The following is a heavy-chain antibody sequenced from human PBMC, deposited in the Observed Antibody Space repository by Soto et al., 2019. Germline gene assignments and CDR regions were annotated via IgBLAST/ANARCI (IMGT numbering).Heavy chain of an antibody. D-gene: IGHD4-4*01. CDR1: VFLFSDAW. CDR3: TTDPYSTRDY. Sequence: GGTLSLSCASSVFLFSDAWINWARHAPGKGLEWVGRVKSKTDGGTTDYAAPVKGRFTISRDDSKNTLFLQMNSLKIEDTALYYCTTDPYSTRDYWGQGTLVTVSS. CDR2: VKSKTDGGTT. V-gene: IGHV3-15*07. J-gene: IGHJ4*02.